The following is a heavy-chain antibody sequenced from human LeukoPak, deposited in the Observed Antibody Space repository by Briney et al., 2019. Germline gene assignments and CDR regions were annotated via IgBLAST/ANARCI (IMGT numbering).Heavy chain of an antibody. D-gene: IGHD5-24*01. V-gene: IGHV4-4*07. CDR3: AREMATIFYFDY. J-gene: IGHJ4*02. CDR2: IYTSGST. CDR1: GDSISTYY. Sequence: SETLSLTCTVSGDSISTYYWSWIRQPAGKGLEWIGRIYTSGSTNYNPSLKSRVTISVDTSKNQFSLKLSSVTAADTAVYYCAREMATIFYFDYWGQGTLVTVSS.